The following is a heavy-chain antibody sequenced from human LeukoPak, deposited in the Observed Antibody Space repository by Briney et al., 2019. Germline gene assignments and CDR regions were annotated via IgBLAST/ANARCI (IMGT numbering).Heavy chain of an antibody. CDR1: GGSFSGYY. V-gene: IGHV4-34*01. CDR2: INHSGST. CDR3: ARGSSFRSGLGS. D-gene: IGHD6-19*01. J-gene: IGHJ4*02. Sequence: SETLSLTCAVYGGSFSGYYWSWIRQPPGKGLEWIGEINHSGSTNYNPSLKSRVTILVDTSKNQFSLKLSSVTAADTAVYYCARGSSFRSGLGSWGQGTLVTVSS.